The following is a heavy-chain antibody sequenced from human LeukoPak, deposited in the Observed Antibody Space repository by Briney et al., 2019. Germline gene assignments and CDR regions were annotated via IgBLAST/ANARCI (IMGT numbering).Heavy chain of an antibody. D-gene: IGHD5-18*01. CDR2: IYTSGST. CDR3: ARGLRYSYGRAPNDY. V-gene: IGHV4-61*02. Sequence: SETLSLTCTVSGGSISSGSYYWSWIRQPAGKGLEWIGRIYTSGSTNYNPSLKSRVTISVDTSKNQFSLKLSSVTAADTAVYYCARGLRYSYGRAPNDYWGQGTLVTVSS. J-gene: IGHJ4*02. CDR1: GGSISSGSYY.